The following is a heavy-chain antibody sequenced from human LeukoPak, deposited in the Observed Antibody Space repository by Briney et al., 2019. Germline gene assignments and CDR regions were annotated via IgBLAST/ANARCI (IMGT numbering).Heavy chain of an antibody. V-gene: IGHV3-23*01. J-gene: IGHJ3*02. D-gene: IGHD3-22*01. CDR1: GFTFSSYA. Sequence: QPGGSLGLSCPASGFTFSSYAMSWVRQAPGKGLEWVSSISDSGNGTYYADSVKGRFTISRDNSKNTLYLQMNSLRAEDTAVYYCAKRTDTSGNRGGALDIWGQGTMVAVSS. CDR3: AKRTDTSGNRGGALDI. CDR2: ISDSGNGT.